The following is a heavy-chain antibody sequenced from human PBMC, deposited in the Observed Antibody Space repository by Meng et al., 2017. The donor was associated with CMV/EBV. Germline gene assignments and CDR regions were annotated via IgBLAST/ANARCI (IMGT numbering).Heavy chain of an antibody. CDR3: AKDTWIQLWPTH. Sequence: AASGFTFSSYAMGSVRQAPGKGLEWVSAISGSGGSTYYADSVKGRFTISRDNSKNTLYLQINSLRAEDTAVYYCAKDTWIQLWPTHWGQGTLVTVSS. J-gene: IGHJ4*02. CDR1: GFTFSSYA. D-gene: IGHD5-18*01. CDR2: ISGSGGST. V-gene: IGHV3-23*01.